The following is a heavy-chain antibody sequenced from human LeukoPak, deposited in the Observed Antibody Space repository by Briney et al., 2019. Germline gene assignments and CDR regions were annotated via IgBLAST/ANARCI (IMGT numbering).Heavy chain of an antibody. CDR1: GFTFSSYS. V-gene: IGHV3-48*01. CDR2: ISGSSSTI. CDR3: ARDIPGSY. Sequence: GGSLRLSCAASGFTFSSYSMSWVRQAPGKGLEWISYISGSSSTIYYADFVKGRFTISRDSAKNSVFLQMNSLRVEDTAVYYCARDIPGSYWGQGALVTVSS. J-gene: IGHJ4*02. D-gene: IGHD3-10*01.